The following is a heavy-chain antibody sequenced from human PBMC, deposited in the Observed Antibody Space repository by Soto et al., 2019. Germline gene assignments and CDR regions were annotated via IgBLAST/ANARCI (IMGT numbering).Heavy chain of an antibody. V-gene: IGHV1-24*01. Sequence: ASVKVSCKVSGYTLTELSMHWVRQAPGKGLEWMGGFDPEDGETIYAQKFQGRVTMTEDTSTDTAYMELSSLRSEDTAVYYCATGLPYDGYYDSSGPFDYWGQGTLVTVSS. D-gene: IGHD3-22*01. CDR3: ATGLPYDGYYDSSGPFDY. CDR1: GYTLTELS. J-gene: IGHJ4*02. CDR2: FDPEDGET.